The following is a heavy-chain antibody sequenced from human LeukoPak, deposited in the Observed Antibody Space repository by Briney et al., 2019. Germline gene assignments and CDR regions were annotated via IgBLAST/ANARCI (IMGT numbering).Heavy chain of an antibody. CDR2: INTSGDIM. CDR3: VRDMSPATGFDLY. Sequence: WGSLRLSCGASGCTFSDYYMSWIRQPPGKGLEWVSHINTSGDIMYYIYSVKGGFTISMENHKNLLYLHIIVLTAADAAGYYCVRDMSPATGFDLYGGEGALVTV. CDR1: GCTFSDYY. D-gene: IGHD1-1*01. J-gene: IGHJ1*01. V-gene: IGHV3-11*01.